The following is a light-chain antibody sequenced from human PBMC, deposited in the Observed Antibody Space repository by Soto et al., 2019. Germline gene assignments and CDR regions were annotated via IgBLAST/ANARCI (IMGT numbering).Light chain of an antibody. CDR3: SSYAGSNDLV. V-gene: IGLV2-8*01. CDR1: SSDVGGYNY. CDR2: EVS. Sequence: QSALTQPPSAYGSPGQSVTISCIGTSSDVGGYNYVSWYQQDPGKAPKLIISEVSKRPSGVPDRFSGSKSGNTASLTVSGLQAEDEADYFCSSYAGSNDLVFGGGTKVTVL. J-gene: IGLJ3*02.